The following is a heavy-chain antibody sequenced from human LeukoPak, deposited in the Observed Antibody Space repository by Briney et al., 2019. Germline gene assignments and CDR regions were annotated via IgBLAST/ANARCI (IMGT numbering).Heavy chain of an antibody. D-gene: IGHD2-21*02. J-gene: IGHJ4*02. Sequence: ASVKVSCKASGGTFSSYAISWVRQAPGQGLEWMGWISVYNGNTKYAQKLQGRVTMTTDTSTSTAYMELRSLRSDDTAVYYCARYVVVTAISDYWGQGTLVTVSS. V-gene: IGHV1-18*01. CDR2: ISVYNGNT. CDR1: GGTFSSYA. CDR3: ARYVVVTAISDY.